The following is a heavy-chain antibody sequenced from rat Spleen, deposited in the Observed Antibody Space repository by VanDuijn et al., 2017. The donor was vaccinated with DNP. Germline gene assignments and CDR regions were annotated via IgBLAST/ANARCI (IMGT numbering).Heavy chain of an antibody. V-gene: IGHV3-1*01. CDR2: ISYSGST. CDR1: GYSITSSY. D-gene: IGHD1-11*01. Sequence: EVQLQESGPGLVKPSQSLSLTCSVTGYSITSSYRWNWIRKFPGNKLEWMGYISYSGSTAYNPSLKSRISITRDTSKNQFFLQLNSITTEDTATYYCAKGPNYGGWSDYFDYWGQGVMVTVSS. J-gene: IGHJ2*01. CDR3: AKGPNYGGWSDYFDY.